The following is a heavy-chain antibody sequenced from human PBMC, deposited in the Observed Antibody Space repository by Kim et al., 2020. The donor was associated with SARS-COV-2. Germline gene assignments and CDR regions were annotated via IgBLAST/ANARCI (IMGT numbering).Heavy chain of an antibody. V-gene: IGHV3-74*01. Sequence: SPIHADSVKSRFTISRDNAKNTLYLQMNSLGAEDTAVYSCARGNYHGMDVWGQGTTVTVSS. J-gene: IGHJ6*02. CDR2: SP. CDR3: ARGNYHGMDV.